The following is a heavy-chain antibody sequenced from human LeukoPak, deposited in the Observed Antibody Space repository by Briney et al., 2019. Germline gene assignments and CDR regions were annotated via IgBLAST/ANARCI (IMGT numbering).Heavy chain of an antibody. CDR1: GFTFSSYG. V-gene: IGHV3-30*18. J-gene: IGHJ4*02. CDR2: ISYDGSNK. CDR3: AKVDDYYGSGSHFDY. D-gene: IGHD3-10*01. Sequence: GGSLRLSCAASGFTFSSYGMHWVRQAPGKGLEWVAVISYDGSNKYYADSVKGRFTISRDNSKNTLYLQMNSLRAEDTAVYYCAKVDDYYGSGSHFDYWGQGTLVTVSS.